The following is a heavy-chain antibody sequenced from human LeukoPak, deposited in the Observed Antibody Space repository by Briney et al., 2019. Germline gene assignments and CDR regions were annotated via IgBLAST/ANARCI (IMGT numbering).Heavy chain of an antibody. J-gene: IGHJ4*02. Sequence: SETLSLTCTVSGGSISSYYWSWIRQPPGKGLEWIGYIYYSGSTNYNPSLKSRVTISVDTSKNQFSLKLSSVTAADTAVYYCARGGYDILTGYYNFDYWGQGTLVTVSS. V-gene: IGHV4-59*01. CDR1: GGSISSYY. CDR3: ARGGYDILTGYYNFDY. D-gene: IGHD3-9*01. CDR2: IYYSGST.